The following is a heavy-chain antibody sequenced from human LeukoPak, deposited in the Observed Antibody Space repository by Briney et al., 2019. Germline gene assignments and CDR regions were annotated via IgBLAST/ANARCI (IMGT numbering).Heavy chain of an antibody. CDR1: GGSISSSSYY. CDR2: IYYSGST. J-gene: IGHJ3*02. Sequence: PSETLSLTCTVSGGSISSSSYYWGWIRQPPGKGLEWIVSIYYSGSTYYNPSLKSRVTISVDTPKNQFSLKLSSVTAADTAVYYCASLKVEDDAFDIWGQGTMVTVSS. V-gene: IGHV4-39*01. CDR3: ASLKVEDDAFDI.